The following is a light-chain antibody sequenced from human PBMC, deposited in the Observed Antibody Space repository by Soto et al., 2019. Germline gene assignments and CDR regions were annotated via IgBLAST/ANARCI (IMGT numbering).Light chain of an antibody. CDR1: HSVSTS. V-gene: IGKV3-11*01. J-gene: IGKJ4*01. CDR3: QQHTNWPLT. CDR2: DAS. Sequence: ETVLTQSQATLSLVPGEGATLSCGASHSVSTSLAWYQQKPGQTPSLLIYDASTRATGIPARFSGSGSATDFTLSIRSLEPEDFAVYYCQQHTNWPLTFGGGTKGDIK.